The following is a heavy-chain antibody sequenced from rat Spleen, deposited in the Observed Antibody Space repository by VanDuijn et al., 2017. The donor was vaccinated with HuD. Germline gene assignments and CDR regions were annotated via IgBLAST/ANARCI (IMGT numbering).Heavy chain of an antibody. CDR1: GFSLNNYG. D-gene: IGHD1-11*01. V-gene: IGHV2S8*01. J-gene: IGHJ3*01. CDR2: ISSGGST. CDR3: TRSYGGYTQHWLAY. Sequence: QVQLKESGPGLVQPSQTLSLTCTVSGFSLNNYGVIWVRQPPGKGLEWIAAISSGGSTYYNSVLKSRLTINRDTSKSQVFLKMNSLQTDDTAIYFCTRSYGGYTQHWLAYGGQGTLVTVSS.